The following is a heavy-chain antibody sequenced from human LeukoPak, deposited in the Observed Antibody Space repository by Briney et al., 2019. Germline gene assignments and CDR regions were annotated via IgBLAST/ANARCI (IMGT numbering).Heavy chain of an antibody. J-gene: IGHJ3*02. CDR2: IRYDGFNK. CDR1: GFTFSNYG. Sequence: GGSLRLSCAASGFTFSNYGMHWVRQAPGKGLEWVASIRYDGFNKYYADSLKGRFTISRDNSKNTLYLQMNSLRAEDTAVYYCAKKTIVGATVAAFDIWGQGTMVIVSS. V-gene: IGHV3-30*02. CDR3: AKKTIVGATVAAFDI. D-gene: IGHD1-26*01.